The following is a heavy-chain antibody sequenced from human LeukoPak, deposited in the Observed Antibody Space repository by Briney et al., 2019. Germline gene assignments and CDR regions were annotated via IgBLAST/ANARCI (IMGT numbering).Heavy chain of an antibody. CDR3: AREPKRITMIVGWFDP. V-gene: IGHV4-4*07. J-gene: IGHJ5*02. CDR1: GGSISSYY. D-gene: IGHD3-22*01. Sequence: PSETLSLTCTVSGGSISSYYWSWIRQPAGKGLEWVGRIYTSGSTNYNPSLKSRVTMSADTSKNQFSLKLSSVTAADTAVYYCAREPKRITMIVGWFDPWGQGTLVTVSS. CDR2: IYTSGST.